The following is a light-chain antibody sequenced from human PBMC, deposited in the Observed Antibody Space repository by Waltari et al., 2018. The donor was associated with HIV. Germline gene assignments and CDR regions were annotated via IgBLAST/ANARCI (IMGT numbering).Light chain of an antibody. CDR2: DNN. J-gene: IGLJ2*01. CDR1: TSNIGKNF. Sequence: QSVLTQPPSVSAAPGQKVTFSCSGSTSNIGKNFVSWSQQLPEAAPKLILYDNNKRPSGVPDRFSGSKSATSATLAITGLQTGDEADYYCGTWDSSVSAGVFGGGTKLTVL. CDR3: GTWDSSVSAGV. V-gene: IGLV1-51*01.